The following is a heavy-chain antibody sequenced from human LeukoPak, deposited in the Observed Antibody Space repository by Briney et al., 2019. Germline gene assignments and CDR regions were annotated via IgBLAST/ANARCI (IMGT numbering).Heavy chain of an antibody. CDR2: ISSSGSTI. Sequence: GGSLRLSCAASGFTFSDYYMSWIRQAPGKGLEWVSYISSSGSTIYYADSVKGRFTISRDNAMNSLYPQMNSLRAEDTAIYYCARSLPYGTTWYGRSDFWGQGTLVTVSS. V-gene: IGHV3-11*01. J-gene: IGHJ4*02. CDR1: GFTFSDYY. CDR3: ARSLPYGTTWYGRSDF. D-gene: IGHD6-13*01.